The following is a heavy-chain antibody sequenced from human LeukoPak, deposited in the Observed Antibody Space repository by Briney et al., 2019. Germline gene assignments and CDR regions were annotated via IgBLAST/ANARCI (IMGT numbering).Heavy chain of an antibody. CDR3: ARDMGDYYGSGSYYTNWFDP. V-gene: IGHV3-23*01. CDR1: GFTFSSYG. J-gene: IGHJ5*02. D-gene: IGHD3-10*01. Sequence: GGSLRLSCAASGFTFSSYGMSWVRQAPGKGLEWVSAISGSGGSTYYADSVKGRFTISRDNSKNTLYLQMNSLRAEDTAVYYCARDMGDYYGSGSYYTNWFDPWGQGTLVTVSS. CDR2: ISGSGGST.